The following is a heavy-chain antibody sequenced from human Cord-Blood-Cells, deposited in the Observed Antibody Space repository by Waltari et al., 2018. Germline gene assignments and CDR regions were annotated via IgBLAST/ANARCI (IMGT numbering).Heavy chain of an antibody. Sequence: EVQLVESGGGLIQPGGSLSLSCAASGFTDSSNYVGWVRRAPGRGLEWVSVFYSGCSTYYADSVKGRFTISRDNAKNTLYLQMNSLGAEDTAVYYCARWGDFWSGFDYWGQGTLVTVSS. V-gene: IGHV3-53*01. CDR3: ARWGDFWSGFDY. CDR1: GFTDSSNY. J-gene: IGHJ4*02. D-gene: IGHD3-3*01. CDR2: FYSGCST.